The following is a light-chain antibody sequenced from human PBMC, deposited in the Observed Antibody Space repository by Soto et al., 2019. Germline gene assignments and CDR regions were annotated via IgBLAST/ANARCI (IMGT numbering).Light chain of an antibody. J-gene: IGLJ2*01. V-gene: IGLV1-40*01. CDR2: GNS. CDR1: SSNIGAGYD. Sequence: QAVVTQPPSVPGAPGQRVTISCTGSSSNIGAGYDVHWYQQLPGTAPKLLIYGNSNRPSGVPDRFSGSKSGTSASLAITGLQAEDEADYYCQSYDSSLSVFGGGTKVTVL. CDR3: QSYDSSLSV.